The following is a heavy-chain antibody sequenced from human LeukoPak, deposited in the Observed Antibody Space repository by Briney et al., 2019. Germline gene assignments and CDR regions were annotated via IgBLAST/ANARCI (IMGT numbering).Heavy chain of an antibody. Sequence: SVDFSCKASGFTFTSSAVQWVRQARGQRLEWIGWIVVGSGNTNYAQKFQERVTITRDMSTSTVYMELSSLRSEDTAVYYCAAEGRPTVVTFRKGAVDLWGQGTMLTVPS. V-gene: IGHV1-58*01. CDR3: AAEGRPTVVTFRKGAVDL. J-gene: IGHJ3*01. CDR1: GFTFTSSA. CDR2: IVVGSGNT. D-gene: IGHD4-23*01.